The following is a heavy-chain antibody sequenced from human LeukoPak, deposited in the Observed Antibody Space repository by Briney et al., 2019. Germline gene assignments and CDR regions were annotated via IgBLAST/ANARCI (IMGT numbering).Heavy chain of an antibody. Sequence: SETLSLTCTVSGGSISRDTYYCAWIRQSPGRGLEWLGSVYYSGRTDYNPSLKSRVTIFVDTSKNQLSLRLSAVTAADTAVCYCARRIWQFDYWGQGTLVTVSS. V-gene: IGHV4-39*01. CDR2: VYYSGRT. CDR1: GGSISRDTYY. D-gene: IGHD2-15*01. J-gene: IGHJ4*02. CDR3: ARRIWQFDY.